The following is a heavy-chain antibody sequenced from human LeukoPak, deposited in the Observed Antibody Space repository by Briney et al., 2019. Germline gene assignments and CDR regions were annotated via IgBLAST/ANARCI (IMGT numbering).Heavy chain of an antibody. CDR2: IGSSSSYI. CDR3: ARSPLLWFGEPMYYFDY. Sequence: GGSLRLSCAASGFTFSSYSMNWVRQAPGKGLEWVSSIGSSSSYIYYADSVKGRFTISRDNAKNSLYLQMNSLRAEDTAVYYCARSPLLWFGEPMYYFDYWGQGTLVTVSS. D-gene: IGHD3-10*01. CDR1: GFTFSSYS. J-gene: IGHJ4*02. V-gene: IGHV3-21*01.